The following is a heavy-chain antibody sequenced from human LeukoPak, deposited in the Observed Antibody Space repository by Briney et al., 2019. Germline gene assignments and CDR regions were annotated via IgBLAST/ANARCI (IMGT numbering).Heavy chain of an antibody. D-gene: IGHD3-3*01. CDR1: GFTFSSYW. CDR2: IKQDGSEK. Sequence: GGSLRLSCAASGFTFSSYWMSWVRQAPRKGLEWVANIKQDGSEKYYVDSVKGRFTISRDNAKNSLYLQMNSLRAEDTAVYYCARFASLRFLEWLFVDYWGQGTLVTVSS. V-gene: IGHV3-7*01. J-gene: IGHJ4*02. CDR3: ARFASLRFLEWLFVDY.